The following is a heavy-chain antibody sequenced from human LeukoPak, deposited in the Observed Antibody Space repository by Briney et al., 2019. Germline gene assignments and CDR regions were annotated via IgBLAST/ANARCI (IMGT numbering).Heavy chain of an antibody. CDR2: IYYSGST. CDR1: GGSISSYY. J-gene: IGHJ4*02. Sequence: PSETLSLTCTVSGGSISSYYWSWIRQPPGKGLEWIGYIYYSGSTNYNPSLKSRVTISVDTSKNQFSLKLSSVTAADTAVYYCARGRGVPAAIRAIDYWGQGTLVTVSS. D-gene: IGHD2-2*02. CDR3: ARGRGVPAAIRAIDY. V-gene: IGHV4-59*08.